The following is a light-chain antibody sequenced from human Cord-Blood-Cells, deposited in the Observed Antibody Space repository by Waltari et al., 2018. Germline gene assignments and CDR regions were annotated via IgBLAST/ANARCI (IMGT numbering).Light chain of an antibody. CDR2: KDS. V-gene: IGLV3-25*03. CDR1: ALPKQY. J-gene: IGLJ3*02. CDR3: QSADSSGTYWV. Sequence: SYELTQPLSVSVSEGTTARITCSGDALPKQYAYWYQQKPGQAPVLVIYKDSERPSGIPERFSGSSSGTTVTLTISGVQAEDEADYYCQSADSSGTYWVFGGGTKLTVL.